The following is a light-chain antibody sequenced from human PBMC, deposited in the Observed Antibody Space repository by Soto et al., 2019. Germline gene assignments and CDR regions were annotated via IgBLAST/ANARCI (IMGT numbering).Light chain of an antibody. V-gene: IGKV1-12*01. CDR1: QSIGDL. CDR3: QQFNSYPIT. CDR2: VAS. J-gene: IGKJ5*01. Sequence: DIQMTQSPSSVSASVGDRVTLTCRASQSIGDLLAWYQHKPGKAPKLLISVASTLQNGVPSRFSGSGSGTEFTLTIGGLQPDDFATYYCQQFNSYPITFGQGTRLEIK.